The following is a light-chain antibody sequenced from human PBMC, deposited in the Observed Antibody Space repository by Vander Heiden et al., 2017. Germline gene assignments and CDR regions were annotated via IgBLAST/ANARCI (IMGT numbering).Light chain of an antibody. Sequence: SYVLTQPPSVSVAPGQTARISCGGNKIGSTSVHRYQQKPGQAPVMVVYDDSDRTSGSPERFSGSNAGNTATLTISRVDAGDEADYYCQVWDSSSDHHWVFGGGTKLTVL. J-gene: IGLJ3*02. CDR2: DDS. CDR1: KIGSTS. V-gene: IGLV3-21*02. CDR3: QVWDSSSDHHWV.